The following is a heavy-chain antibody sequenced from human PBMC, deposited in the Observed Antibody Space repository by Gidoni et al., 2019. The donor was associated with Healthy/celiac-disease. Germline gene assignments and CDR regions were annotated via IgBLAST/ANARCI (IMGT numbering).Heavy chain of an antibody. CDR2: INAGNGNT. D-gene: IGHD2-15*01. V-gene: IGHV1-3*01. J-gene: IGHJ5*02. Sequence: QVQLVQSGAEVKKPGASVKVSCKASGYTFTSYAMHWVRQAPGQRLEWMGWINAGNGNTKYSQKFQGRVTITRDTSASTAYMELSSLRSEDTAVYYCARESGEDCSGGSCYGFGWFDPWGQGTLVTVSS. CDR1: GYTFTSYA. CDR3: ARESGEDCSGGSCYGFGWFDP.